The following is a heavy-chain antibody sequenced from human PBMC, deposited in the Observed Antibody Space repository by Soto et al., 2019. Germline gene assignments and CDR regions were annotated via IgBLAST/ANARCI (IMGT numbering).Heavy chain of an antibody. CDR2: INPSGGST. V-gene: IGHV1-46*03. CDR3: ARGSSVHYYYYYGMDV. CDR1: GYTFTSYY. J-gene: IGHJ6*02. D-gene: IGHD6-25*01. Sequence: ASVKVSCKASGYTFTSYYMHWVRQAPGQGLEWMGIINPSGGSTSYAQKFQGRVTMTRDTSTSTVYMELSSLRSADTAVYYCARGSSVHYYYYYGMDVWGQGTTVTVSS.